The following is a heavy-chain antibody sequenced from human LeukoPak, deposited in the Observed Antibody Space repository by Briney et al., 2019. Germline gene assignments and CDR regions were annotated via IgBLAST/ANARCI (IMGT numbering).Heavy chain of an antibody. CDR1: GFTVSSNY. D-gene: IGHD2-2*01. CDR2: IYSGGST. J-gene: IGHJ6*02. V-gene: IGHV3-53*01. CDR3: ARVIRDIVVVPAAHYYYYGMDV. Sequence: GGSLRLSCAASGFTVSSNYMSWVRQAPGKGLEGVSVIYSGGSTYYGDSVKGRFTISRDNSKNTLYLQMNSLRAEDTAVYYCARVIRDIVVVPAAHYYYYGMDVGGQGTTVTVS.